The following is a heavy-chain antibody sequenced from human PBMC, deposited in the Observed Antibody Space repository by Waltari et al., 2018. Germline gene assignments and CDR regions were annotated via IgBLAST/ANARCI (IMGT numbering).Heavy chain of an antibody. D-gene: IGHD3-10*01. J-gene: IGHJ6*02. V-gene: IGHV1-24*01. CDR3: TTDIMLRVFSNV. Sequence: QVQLVQSGAEVRKPGASVKVSCKVSGYSLSELSMHWVRQAPGKGLEWVGGVEPEDEETVYAQKFQGRGTMTEDTSTDTAYMELSSLRSDDTAVYYCTTDIMLRVFSNVWGQGTTVTVSS. CDR2: VEPEDEET. CDR1: GYSLSELS.